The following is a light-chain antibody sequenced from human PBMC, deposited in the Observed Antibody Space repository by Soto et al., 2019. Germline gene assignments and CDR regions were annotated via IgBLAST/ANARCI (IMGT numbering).Light chain of an antibody. J-gene: IGLJ2*01. CDR2: TDS. CDR1: SSNIGSNT. Sequence: QLVLTQPPSASGTPGQVVTISCSGSSSNIGSNTVNWYQHLPGTAPKLLIYTDSLRPSGVPGRFTAFKSGTSASLAISGLQSEDEAEYYCVAWDDSLNGPLFGGGTKLTVL. V-gene: IGLV1-44*01. CDR3: VAWDDSLNGPL.